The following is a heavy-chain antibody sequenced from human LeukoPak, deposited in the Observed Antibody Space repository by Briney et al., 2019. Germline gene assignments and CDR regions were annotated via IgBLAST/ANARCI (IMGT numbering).Heavy chain of an antibody. V-gene: IGHV4-59*08. CDR1: GGSISSYY. CDR2: IYYSGST. J-gene: IGHJ4*02. CDR3: ARGATPRDY. D-gene: IGHD1-26*01. Sequence: SETLSLTCAVSGGSISSYYWSWIRQPPGKGLEWIGYIYYSGSTNYNPSLKSRVTISVDTSKNQFSLKLSSVTAADTAVYYCARGATPRDYWGQGTLVTVSS.